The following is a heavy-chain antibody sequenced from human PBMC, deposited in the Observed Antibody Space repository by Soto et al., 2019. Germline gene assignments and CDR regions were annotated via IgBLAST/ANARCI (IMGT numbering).Heavy chain of an antibody. V-gene: IGHV4-30-4*01. D-gene: IGHD3-22*01. CDR3: ARRLSCYINPYYFDY. CDR1: GGSISSGDYY. Sequence: PSETLSLTCTVSGGSISSGDYYWSWIRQPPGKGLEWIGYIYYSGSTYYNPSLKSRVTISVDTSKNQFSLKLSSVTAADTAVYYCARRLSCYINPYYFDYWGQGTLVTISS. J-gene: IGHJ4*02. CDR2: IYYSGST.